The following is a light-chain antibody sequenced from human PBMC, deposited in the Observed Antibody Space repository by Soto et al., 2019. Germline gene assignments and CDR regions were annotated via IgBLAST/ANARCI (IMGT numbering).Light chain of an antibody. CDR3: SSYSSSSTTV. CDR2: EVS. J-gene: IGLJ1*01. Sequence: QSVLTQPASVSGSPGQSITISCTGTSSDVGGYNYVSWYQQHPGKAPKLMIYEVSHRPSGVSNRFSGSKSGSTASLTISGLQADDEADYYCSSYSSSSTTVFGTGTKLTVL. CDR1: SSDVGGYNY. V-gene: IGLV2-14*01.